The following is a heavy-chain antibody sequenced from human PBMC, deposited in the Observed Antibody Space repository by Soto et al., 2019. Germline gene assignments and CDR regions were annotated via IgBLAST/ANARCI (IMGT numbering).Heavy chain of an antibody. D-gene: IGHD3-22*01. Sequence: GSLRLSCAASGFIFSEHDMTWIRQAPGKGLEWVSCISSSTTTKYYADSVRGRFTISRDNAKNSLFLQMDSLRAEDTAVYYCARESYDSGWTDSSHGMDVWGQGTTVTVSS. CDR2: ISSSTTTK. CDR3: ARESYDSGWTDSSHGMDV. CDR1: GFIFSEHD. J-gene: IGHJ6*02. V-gene: IGHV3-11*01.